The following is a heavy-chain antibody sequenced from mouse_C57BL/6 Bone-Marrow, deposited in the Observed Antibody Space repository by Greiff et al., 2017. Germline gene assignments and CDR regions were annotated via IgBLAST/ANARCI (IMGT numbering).Heavy chain of an antibody. Sequence: VQRVESGAELMKPGASVKLSCKATGYTFTGYWIEWVTQRPGHGLEWIGEILPGSGSTNYNEKFKGKATFTADTYSNTAYMQLSSLTTEDSAIYYCARRTDHSNYDRAWFAYWGQGTLVTVSA. D-gene: IGHD2-5*01. CDR2: ILPGSGST. V-gene: IGHV1-9*01. J-gene: IGHJ3*01. CDR3: ARRTDHSNYDRAWFAY. CDR1: GYTFTGYW.